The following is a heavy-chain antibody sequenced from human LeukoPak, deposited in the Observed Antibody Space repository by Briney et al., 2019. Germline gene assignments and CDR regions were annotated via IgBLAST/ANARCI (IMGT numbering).Heavy chain of an antibody. CDR2: ISGSGGST. D-gene: IGHD6-13*01. J-gene: IGHJ4*02. CDR3: AKDKPNLHLAAAGTGE. V-gene: IGHV3-23*01. CDR1: GFTFSSYA. Sequence: GGSLRLSCAASGFTFSSYAMSWVRQAPGKGLEWVSAISGSGGSTYYADSVKGRFTISRDNSKNTLYLQMNSLRAEDTAVYYCAKDKPNLHLAAAGTGEGGQGTLVTVSS.